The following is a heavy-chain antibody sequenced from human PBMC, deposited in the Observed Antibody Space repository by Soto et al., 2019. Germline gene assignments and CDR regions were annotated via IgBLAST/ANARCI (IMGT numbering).Heavy chain of an antibody. CDR2: IYHSGST. CDR1: GGSISSGGYS. J-gene: IGHJ4*02. V-gene: IGHV4-30-2*01. Sequence: SETLSLTCAVSGGSISSGGYSWSWIRQPPGKGLEWIGYIYHSGSTYYNPSLKSRVTISVDRSKNQFSLKLSSVTAADTAVYYCASARKDFRFDYWGQGTPDTVSS. CDR3: ASARKDFRFDY.